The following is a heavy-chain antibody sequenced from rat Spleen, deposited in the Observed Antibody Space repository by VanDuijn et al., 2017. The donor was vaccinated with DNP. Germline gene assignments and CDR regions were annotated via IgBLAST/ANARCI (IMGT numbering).Heavy chain of an antibody. CDR1: GFTFSNYG. V-gene: IGHV5-27*01. J-gene: IGHJ2*01. CDR3: TTDLAFDY. CDR2: ITNSGGST. Sequence: EVQLVESGGGLVQPGRSLKLSCAASGFTFSNYGMAWVRQAPTKGLEWVASITNSGGSTYYRDSVKGRFTISRDNAKSTLYLQMDSLRSEDTATYYCTTDLAFDYWGQGVMVTVSS.